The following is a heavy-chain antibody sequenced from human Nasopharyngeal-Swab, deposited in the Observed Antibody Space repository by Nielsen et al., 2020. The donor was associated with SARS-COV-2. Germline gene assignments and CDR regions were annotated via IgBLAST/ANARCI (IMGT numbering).Heavy chain of an antibody. Sequence: GGSLRLSCTASGFTFSDYAMSWFRQAPGKGLEWVGFIRSKAYGGTTEYAASVKGRFTISRDDSKSIAYLQMNSLKTEDTAVYYCTGDKGYSFDYWGQGTLVTVSS. CDR3: TGDKGYSFDY. J-gene: IGHJ4*02. CDR2: IRSKAYGGTT. D-gene: IGHD5-18*01. V-gene: IGHV3-49*03. CDR1: GFTFSDYA.